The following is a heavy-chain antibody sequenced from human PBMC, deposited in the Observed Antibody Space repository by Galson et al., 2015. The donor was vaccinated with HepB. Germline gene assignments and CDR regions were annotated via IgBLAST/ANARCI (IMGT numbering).Heavy chain of an antibody. CDR2: TFHRSKWYN. V-gene: IGHV6-1*01. J-gene: IGHJ4*02. CDR3: ARDYHESSDSHYVSFDY. Sequence: CAISGDSVSSNSAAWNWIRQSPSRGLEWLGRTFHRSKWYNDYALSVKSRITINPDTAKNQFSLQLRSVTPEDTAVYYCARDYHESSDSHYVSFDYWGQGTLVIASS. CDR1: GDSVSSNSAA. D-gene: IGHD3-22*01.